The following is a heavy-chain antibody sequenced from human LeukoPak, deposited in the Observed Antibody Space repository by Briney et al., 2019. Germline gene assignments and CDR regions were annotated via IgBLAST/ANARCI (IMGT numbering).Heavy chain of an antibody. J-gene: IGHJ5*02. Sequence: GASVRVSSKASGYTFTGYYMHWVRQAPGQGLEWMGWINPNSGGTNYAQKFQGRVTMTRDTSISTAYMELSRLRSDDTAVYYGARDFPFDYSNSLNWFDPWGQGTLVTVSS. CDR3: ARDFPFDYSNSLNWFDP. CDR2: INPNSGGT. D-gene: IGHD4-11*01. CDR1: GYTFTGYY. V-gene: IGHV1-2*02.